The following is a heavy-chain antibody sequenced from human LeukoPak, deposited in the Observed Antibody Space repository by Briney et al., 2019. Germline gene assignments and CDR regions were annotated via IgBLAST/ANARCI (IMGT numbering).Heavy chain of an antibody. CDR2: ISAYNGNT. CDR1: GYTFTSYG. CDR3: ATGVPLLGWLRFVNY. J-gene: IGHJ4*02. D-gene: IGHD5-12*01. V-gene: IGHV1-18*01. Sequence: GASVKVSCKASGYTFTSYGISWVRQAPGQGLEWMGWISAYNGNTNYAQKLQGRVTMTTDTSTSTAYMELRSLRSDDTAVYYCATGVPLLGWLRFVNYWGQGTLVTVSS.